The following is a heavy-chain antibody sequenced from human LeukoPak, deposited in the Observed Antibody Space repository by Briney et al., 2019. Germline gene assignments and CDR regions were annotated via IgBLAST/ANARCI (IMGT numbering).Heavy chain of an antibody. Sequence: ASVKVSCKASGYTFTSYDINWVRQATGQGLEWMGWMNPNSGNTGYAQKFQGRVTITRNTSISTAYMELSSLRSEDTAVYYCARARITMVRGVIITPYHYMDVWGKGTTVTVSS. J-gene: IGHJ6*03. CDR1: GYTFTSYD. D-gene: IGHD3-10*01. CDR3: ARARITMVRGVIITPYHYMDV. V-gene: IGHV1-8*03. CDR2: MNPNSGNT.